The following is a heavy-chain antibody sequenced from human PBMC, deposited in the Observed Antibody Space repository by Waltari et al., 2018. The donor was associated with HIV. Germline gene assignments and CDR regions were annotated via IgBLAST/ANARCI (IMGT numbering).Heavy chain of an antibody. Sequence: QVQLQESGPGLVKPSETLSLTCTVSGGSISSYYWSWIRQPPGKGLEWIGYIYYSGSTNYNPSLKSRVTISVDTSKNQFSLKLSSVTAADTAVYYCARGGADTAMVRNAFDIWGQGTMVTVSS. CDR2: IYYSGST. CDR1: GGSISSYY. V-gene: IGHV4-59*01. D-gene: IGHD5-18*01. J-gene: IGHJ3*02. CDR3: ARGGADTAMVRNAFDI.